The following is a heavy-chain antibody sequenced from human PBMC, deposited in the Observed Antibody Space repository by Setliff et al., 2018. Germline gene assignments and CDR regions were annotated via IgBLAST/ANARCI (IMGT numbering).Heavy chain of an antibody. D-gene: IGHD1-1*01. J-gene: IGHJ4*02. V-gene: IGHV4-59*08. CDR1: GASISTHY. CDR2: TYYIGAT. CDR3: ARTGTYRYFDS. Sequence: SETLSLTCTVSGASISTHYWSWIRQPPGKGLEWIGHTYYIGATNYNPSLKGRVTISVDTSKNQFSLQLTSVTAADTAVYYCARTGTYRYFDSWGQGTRVTVSS.